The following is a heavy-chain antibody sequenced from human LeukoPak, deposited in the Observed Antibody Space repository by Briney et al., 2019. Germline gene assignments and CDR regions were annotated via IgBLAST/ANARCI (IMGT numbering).Heavy chain of an antibody. CDR2: IYYSGST. CDR3: ARDGHIRRSY. D-gene: IGHD2-21*01. Sequence: SETLSLTCTVSGGSISSGDYYWSWIRQPPGKGLEWIGYIYYSGSTYYNPSLKSRVTISVDTSKNQFSQKLSSVTAADTAVYYCARDGHIRRSYWGQGTLVTVSS. J-gene: IGHJ4*02. V-gene: IGHV4-30-4*08. CDR1: GGSISSGDYY.